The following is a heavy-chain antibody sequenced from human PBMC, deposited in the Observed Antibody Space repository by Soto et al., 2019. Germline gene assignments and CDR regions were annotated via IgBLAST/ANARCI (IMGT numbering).Heavy chain of an antibody. Sequence: GGSLRLSCAGSGFGFSNAWINWVRQAPGKGLEWVGRIKSKALGGTTDFAAPVRGRSAITRDDSRNMAYMQMNSLNTEDTAVYYCHTAPDKTKIRDRFGYWGHGTLVTVAS. CDR3: HTAPDKTKIRDRFGY. J-gene: IGHJ4*01. V-gene: IGHV3-15*07. CDR1: GFGFSNAW. D-gene: IGHD3-9*01. CDR2: IKSKALGGTT.